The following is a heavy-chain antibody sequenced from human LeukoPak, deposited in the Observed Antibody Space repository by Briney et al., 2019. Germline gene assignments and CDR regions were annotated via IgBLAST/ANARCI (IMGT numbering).Heavy chain of an antibody. D-gene: IGHD2/OR15-2a*01. J-gene: IGHJ6*02. CDR2: IKQDGSEN. Sequence: GGSLRLSCAASGFTVSSNYMSWVRQAPGKGLEWVASIKQDGSENSYVDSVRGRFIIFRDNGKNSVYLQMNSLRAEDTAMYYCARGNTLDVWGQGTTVTVSS. V-gene: IGHV3-7*01. CDR3: ARGNTLDV. CDR1: GFTVSSNY.